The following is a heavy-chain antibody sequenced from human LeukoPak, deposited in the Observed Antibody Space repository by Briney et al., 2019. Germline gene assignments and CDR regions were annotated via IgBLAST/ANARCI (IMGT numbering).Heavy chain of an antibody. CDR2: ISTTVST. CDR3: ARGGDAFYH. CDR1: GGSISSSSYY. D-gene: IGHD3-10*01. V-gene: IGHV4-39*06. Sequence: SETLSLTCTVSGGSISSSSYYWGWIRQPPGKGLEWIGRISTTVSTDYNPSLESRITLSVDTSRNQVPLRLTSVTAADTALYYCARGGDAFYHWGQGTLVTVSS. J-gene: IGHJ4*02.